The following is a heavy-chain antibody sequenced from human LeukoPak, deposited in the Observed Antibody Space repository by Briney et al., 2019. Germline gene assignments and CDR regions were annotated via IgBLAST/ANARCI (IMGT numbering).Heavy chain of an antibody. D-gene: IGHD3-3*01. Sequence: PSETLSLTCTVSGGSISSGGYYWSWIRQHPGKGLEWIGYIYYSGSTYYNPSLESRVTISVDTSKNQFSLKLSSVTAADTAVYYCARGVEIAYYDFWSGYYFDYWGQGTLVTVSS. J-gene: IGHJ4*02. V-gene: IGHV4-31*03. CDR1: GGSISSGGYY. CDR2: IYYSGST. CDR3: ARGVEIAYYDFWSGYYFDY.